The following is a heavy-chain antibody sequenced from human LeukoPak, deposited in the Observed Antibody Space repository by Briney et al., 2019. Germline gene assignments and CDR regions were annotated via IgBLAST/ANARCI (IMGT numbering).Heavy chain of an antibody. V-gene: IGHV3-74*01. CDR1: GFTFSSNW. D-gene: IGHD3-22*01. CDR2: INTDGSTT. Sequence: GGSLRLSCAASGFTFSSNWMHRVRQAPGKGLVWVSRINTDGSTTTYADSVKGRFTTSRDNAKNTLYLQMNSLRAEDTAVYYCAKPLYYYDPRGGQTGAFDIWGQGTMVTVSS. CDR3: AKPLYYYDPRGGQTGAFDI. J-gene: IGHJ3*02.